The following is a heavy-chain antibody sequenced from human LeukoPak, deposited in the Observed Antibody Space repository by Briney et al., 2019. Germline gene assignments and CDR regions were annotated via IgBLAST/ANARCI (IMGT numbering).Heavy chain of an antibody. Sequence: PGGSLRLSCAVSGFTFSSYEMNWVRQAPGKGLEWVSYISSSGSTIYYADSVKGRFTISRDNAKNSLYLQMNSLRAEDTAVYYCARGPYYGDYTPDYWGQGTLVTVSS. D-gene: IGHD4-17*01. J-gene: IGHJ4*02. V-gene: IGHV3-48*03. CDR1: GFTFSSYE. CDR3: ARGPYYGDYTPDY. CDR2: ISSSGSTI.